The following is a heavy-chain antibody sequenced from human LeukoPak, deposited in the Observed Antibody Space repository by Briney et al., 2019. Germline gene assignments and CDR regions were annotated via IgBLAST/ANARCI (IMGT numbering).Heavy chain of an antibody. CDR1: GGSLRGYY. J-gene: IGHJ4*02. Sequence: SETLSLTCGVYGGSLRGYYWSWIRQPPGKGLEWIGEINHSGSTNYNPSLKSRVTISVDTSKNQFSLKLSSVTAADTAVYYCARGRSYYDSSGYYFPFDYWGQGTLVTVSS. V-gene: IGHV4-34*01. D-gene: IGHD3-22*01. CDR3: ARGRSYYDSSGYYFPFDY. CDR2: INHSGST.